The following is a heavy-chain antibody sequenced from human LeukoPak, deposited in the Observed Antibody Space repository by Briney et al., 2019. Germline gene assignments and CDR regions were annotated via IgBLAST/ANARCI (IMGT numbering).Heavy chain of an antibody. CDR1: GGSISSYY. V-gene: IGHV4-59*12. J-gene: IGHJ4*02. D-gene: IGHD3-10*01. CDR3: ARGQGYGSGSYYHGYFDY. CDR2: IYYSGST. Sequence: SETLSLTCTVSGGSISSYYWSWIRQPPGKGLEWIGYIYYSGSTNYNPSLKSRVTISVDTSKNQFSLKLSSVTAADTAVYYCARGQGYGSGSYYHGYFDYWGQGTLVTVSS.